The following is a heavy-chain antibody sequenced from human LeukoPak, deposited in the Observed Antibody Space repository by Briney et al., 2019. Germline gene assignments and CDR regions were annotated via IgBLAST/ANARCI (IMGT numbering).Heavy chain of an antibody. V-gene: IGHV3-30*18. CDR2: ISYDGSNK. CDR3: AKPPYYYDSSGYPPEQ. D-gene: IGHD3-22*01. J-gene: IGHJ4*02. Sequence: GGSLRLSCAASGFTFSSYGMHWVRQAPGKGLEWVAVISYDGSNKYYADSVKGRFTISRDNPKNTLYLQMNSLRAEDTAVYYCAKPPYYYDSSGYPPEQWGQGTLVTVSS. CDR1: GFTFSSYG.